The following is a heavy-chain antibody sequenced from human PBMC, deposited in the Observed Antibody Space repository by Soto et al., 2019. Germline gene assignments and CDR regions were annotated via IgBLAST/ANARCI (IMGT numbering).Heavy chain of an antibody. CDR3: AGGGGNPSVVGFDY. V-gene: IGHV1-18*01. D-gene: IGHD2-15*01. J-gene: IGHJ4*02. Sequence: ASVKVSCKASGYTFTSYGISWVRQAPGQGLEWMGWISAYNGNTNYAQKLQGRVTMATDTSTSTAYMELRSLRSDDTAVYYCAGGGGNPSVVGFDYWGQGTLVTVSS. CDR1: GYTFTSYG. CDR2: ISAYNGNT.